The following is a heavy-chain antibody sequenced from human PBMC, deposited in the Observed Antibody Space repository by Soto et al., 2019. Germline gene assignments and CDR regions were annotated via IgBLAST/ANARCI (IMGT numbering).Heavy chain of an antibody. CDR2: IYYSGST. D-gene: IGHD2-2*01. J-gene: IGHJ6*03. CDR3: ARHVRRYCSSTSCYYYYMDV. CDR1: GGSISSYY. V-gene: IGHV4-59*08. Sequence: SETLSLTCTVSGGSISSYYGSWIRQPPGKGLEWIGYIYYSGSTNYNPSLKSRVTISVDTSKNQFSLKLSSVTAADTAVYYCARHVRRYCSSTSCYYYYMDVWGKGTTVTVSS.